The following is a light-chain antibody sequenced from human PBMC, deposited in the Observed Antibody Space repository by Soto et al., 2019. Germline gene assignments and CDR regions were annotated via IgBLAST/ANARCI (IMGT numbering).Light chain of an antibody. CDR2: GAS. CDR3: QQHNDWPT. Sequence: DIVLTQSPGTLSLSPGERATLSCRASQSVTSNYLAWYQQKPGQAPRLLIYGASGRATGIPDRFSGSGSGTEFILTISSVESEDFAIYYCQQHNDWPTFGQGTRLEIK. J-gene: IGKJ5*01. CDR1: QSVTSNY. V-gene: IGKV3D-20*02.